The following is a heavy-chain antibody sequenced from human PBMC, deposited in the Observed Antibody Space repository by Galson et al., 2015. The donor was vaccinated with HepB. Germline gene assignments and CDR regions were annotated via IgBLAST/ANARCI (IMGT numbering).Heavy chain of an antibody. CDR2: ISGSGGST. CDR1: GFTFDDYA. V-gene: IGHV3-23*01. CDR3: ARGHSSTWYDY. J-gene: IGHJ4*02. Sequence: SLRLSCAASGFTFDDYAMHWVRQAPGKGLEWVSGISGSGGSTYYADSVKGRFTISRDNSRNTLYLQMNSLRAEDTAVYYCARGHSSTWYDYWGQGTLVTVSS. D-gene: IGHD6-13*01.